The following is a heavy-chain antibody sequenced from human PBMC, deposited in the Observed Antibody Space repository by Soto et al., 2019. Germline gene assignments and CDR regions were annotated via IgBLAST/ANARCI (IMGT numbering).Heavy chain of an antibody. D-gene: IGHD2-2*01. CDR2: IRNRGNSYTT. CDR3: SKEWDFYSSTGHYFDY. CDR1: GFTFSDHY. J-gene: IGHJ4*02. Sequence: GESLRLSCAASGFTFSDHYMGWVRQAPGKGLEWVGRIRNRGNSYTTDHAASVKGRFTISRDDSQNSLYLQMNSLKTEDTAVYYCSKEWDFYSSTGHYFDYWGQGTLVTVSS. V-gene: IGHV3-72*01.